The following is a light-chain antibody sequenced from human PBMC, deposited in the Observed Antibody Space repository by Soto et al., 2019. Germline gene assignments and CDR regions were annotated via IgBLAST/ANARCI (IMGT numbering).Light chain of an antibody. J-gene: IGKJ4*01. Sequence: DIQMTQSPSSLSASVGDKVTITCRASQGISNYLAWYQHKPGKAPKLLIHAASTLQSGVPFRFSGSGSGTDFTLTISSLQPEDVATYYCQKYTSAPLLLTFGGGTKMHIK. CDR3: QKYTSAPLLLT. V-gene: IGKV1-27*01. CDR2: AAS. CDR1: QGISNY.